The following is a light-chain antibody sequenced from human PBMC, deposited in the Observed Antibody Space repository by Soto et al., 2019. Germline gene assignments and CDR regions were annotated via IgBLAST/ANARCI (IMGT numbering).Light chain of an antibody. CDR2: DAS. Sequence: AIQMTQSPSSLSASVGDRVTITCRASQDIGNDLGWYQQKPGKAPKLLIYDASSLQSGVPSRFSGSGSGTDFTLTISSLQPEDFGTYYCLRDYHGWTFGQGTKVEIK. J-gene: IGKJ1*01. CDR1: QDIGND. V-gene: IGKV1-6*01. CDR3: LRDYHGWT.